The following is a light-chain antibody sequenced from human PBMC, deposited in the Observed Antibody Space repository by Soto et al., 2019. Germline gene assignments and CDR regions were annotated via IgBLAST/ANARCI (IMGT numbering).Light chain of an antibody. Sequence: QSALTQPPSASGSPGQSVTISCTGTSSDVGGYNYVSWYQQHPGKAPKLMIYEVSKRPSGVPDRFSGSKSGNTASLTVSGLQAEDEADYYCSSYAGSKNFVFGTGTKVNGL. V-gene: IGLV2-8*01. J-gene: IGLJ1*01. CDR1: SSDVGGYNY. CDR2: EVS. CDR3: SSYAGSKNFV.